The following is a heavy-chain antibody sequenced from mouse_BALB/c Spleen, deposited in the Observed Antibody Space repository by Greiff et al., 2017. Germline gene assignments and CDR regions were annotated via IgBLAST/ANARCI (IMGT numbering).Heavy chain of an antibody. CDR3: ARGGDYDYPYYFDY. D-gene: IGHD2-4*01. Sequence: EVQRVESGGGLVKPGGSLKLSCAASGFTFSSYAMSWVRQTPEKRLEWVASISSGGSTYYPDSVKGRFTISRDNARNILYLQMSSLRSEDTAMYYCARGGDYDYPYYFDYWGQGTTLTVSS. CDR1: GFTFSSYA. CDR2: ISSGGST. J-gene: IGHJ2*01. V-gene: IGHV5-6-5*01.